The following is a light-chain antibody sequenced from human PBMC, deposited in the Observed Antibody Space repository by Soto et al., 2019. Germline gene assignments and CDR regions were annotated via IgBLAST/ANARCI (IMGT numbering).Light chain of an antibody. CDR1: QSISSW. CDR3: QQYNSYPWT. V-gene: IGKV1-5*03. Sequence: DIQMTQSPSTLSASVGDRVTITCRASQSISSWLDWFQQKPGKAPKLLIYKASSLESGVPSRFSGSGSGTAYTLTTSSLQPDDFATYCCQQYNSYPWTFGQGTKVEIK. CDR2: KAS. J-gene: IGKJ1*01.